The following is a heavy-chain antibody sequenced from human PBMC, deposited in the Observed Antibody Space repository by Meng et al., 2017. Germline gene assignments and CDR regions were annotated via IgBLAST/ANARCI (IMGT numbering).Heavy chain of an antibody. Sequence: GESLKISCAASGFTFDDYTMHWVRQAPGKGLEWVSLISWDGGSTYYADSVKGRFTISRDNSKNTLYLQMNSLRAEDTAVYYCAKDRDYYGSGRVDYWGQGTLVTVAS. J-gene: IGHJ4*02. CDR1: GFTFDDYT. CDR2: ISWDGGST. V-gene: IGHV3-43*01. D-gene: IGHD3-10*01. CDR3: AKDRDYYGSGRVDY.